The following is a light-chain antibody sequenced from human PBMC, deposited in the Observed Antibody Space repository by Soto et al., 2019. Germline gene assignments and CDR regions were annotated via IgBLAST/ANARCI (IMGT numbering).Light chain of an antibody. CDR3: QQCDSYSLT. Sequence: DIEMTQSPDSLSVSLGERATINCRSSQSVLHSSNGNNYIAWYQQKPGQPPKLLIYWSSTRESGVPDRFIGSGSGTDFTLTISGLQPDDFATYYCQQCDSYSLTFGGGTRVEIK. J-gene: IGKJ4*01. V-gene: IGKV4-1*01. CDR1: QSVLHSSNGNNY. CDR2: WSS.